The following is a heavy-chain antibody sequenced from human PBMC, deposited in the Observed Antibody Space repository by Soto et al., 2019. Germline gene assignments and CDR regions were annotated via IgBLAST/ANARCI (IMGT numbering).Heavy chain of an antibody. Sequence: SVKVSFKAAGGTFISYAISWVRQAPGQGLEWMGGIIPIFGTANYAQKFQGRVTITADKSTSTAYMELSSLRSEDTAVYYCARCIAVAGTGWFDPWGQGTLVTVSS. CDR2: IIPIFGTA. D-gene: IGHD6-19*01. CDR3: ARCIAVAGTGWFDP. J-gene: IGHJ5*02. V-gene: IGHV1-69*06. CDR1: GGTFISYA.